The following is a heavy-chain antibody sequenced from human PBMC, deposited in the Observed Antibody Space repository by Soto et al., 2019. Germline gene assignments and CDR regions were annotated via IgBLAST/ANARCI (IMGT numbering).Heavy chain of an antibody. CDR1: GFSLSTSGVG. V-gene: IGHV2-5*02. CDR2: IYWDDDK. Sequence: QITLKESGPTLVKPTQTLTLTCTFSGFSLSTSGVGVGWIRQPPGKALEWLALIYWDDDKRYSPSLKSRLTITQDTSKNQVVLTMTNMDPVDTTTYYCAHSWISGPYDILTGYYTNDAFDIWGQGTMVTVSS. J-gene: IGHJ3*02. CDR3: AHSWISGPYDILTGYYTNDAFDI. D-gene: IGHD3-9*01.